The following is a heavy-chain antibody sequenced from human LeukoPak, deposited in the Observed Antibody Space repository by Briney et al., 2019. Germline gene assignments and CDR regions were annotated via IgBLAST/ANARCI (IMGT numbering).Heavy chain of an antibody. V-gene: IGHV3-23*01. Sequence: GGSLRLSCAASGFTFTIYAMNWGRQAPGKGVEWVSAISGLGVSIYSADSVKGRFTISKDNFKNTLYMQMNSLRPQDTAVYHCVGSGSYSTYNHAITLYYFDYWGPGTLVTVSA. D-gene: IGHD3-10*01. CDR1: GFTFTIYA. CDR2: ISGLGVSI. J-gene: IGHJ4*02. CDR3: VGSGSYSTYNHAITLYYFDY.